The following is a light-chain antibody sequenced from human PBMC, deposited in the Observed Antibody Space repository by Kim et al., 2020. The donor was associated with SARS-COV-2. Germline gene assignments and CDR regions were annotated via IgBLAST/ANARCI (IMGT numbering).Light chain of an antibody. CDR2: RNN. Sequence: VTISSSGSSSNIGSNYVYWYQQLPGPAPKLLIDRNNQRPSGVPDRFSGSKSGTSASLAISGLRSEDEADYYCQSYDSSLSAWVFGGGTKVTVL. CDR3: QSYDSSLSAWV. CDR1: SSNIGSNY. V-gene: IGLV1-47*01. J-gene: IGLJ3*02.